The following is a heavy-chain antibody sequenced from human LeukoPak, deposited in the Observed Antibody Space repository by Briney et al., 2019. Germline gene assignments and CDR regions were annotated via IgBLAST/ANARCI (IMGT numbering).Heavy chain of an antibody. Sequence: SETLSLTCTVSGGSVSGGSFYWGWIRQPPGKGLEWIGSIYHTGSTYYKSSLKSRVTMSVDTSKNHLSLKMSSVTAADTAVYYCARQQWMTSTVDYWGQGTLVTVSS. CDR1: GGSVSGGSFY. CDR3: ARQQWMTSTVDY. J-gene: IGHJ4*02. V-gene: IGHV4-39*01. CDR2: IYHTGST. D-gene: IGHD6-19*01.